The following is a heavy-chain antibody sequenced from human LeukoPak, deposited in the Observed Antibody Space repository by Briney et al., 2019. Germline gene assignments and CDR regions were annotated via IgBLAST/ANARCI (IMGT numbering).Heavy chain of an antibody. J-gene: IGHJ4*02. CDR3: ARDSRYYGSGSFDY. V-gene: IGHV4-4*08. CDR1: GGSIGNYY. Sequence: SETLSLTCTVSGGSIGNYYWNWVRQPPGRGLEWIGYIYKTGSTIYGPSLESRVTISVDTSKNQFSLKLSSVTAADTAVYYCARDSRYYGSGSFDYWGQGTLVTVSS. CDR2: IYKTGST. D-gene: IGHD3-10*01.